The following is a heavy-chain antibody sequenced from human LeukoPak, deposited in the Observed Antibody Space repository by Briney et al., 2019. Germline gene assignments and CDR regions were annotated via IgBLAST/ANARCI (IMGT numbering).Heavy chain of an antibody. CDR3: ASSGRGSGFDP. J-gene: IGHJ5*02. CDR1: GGSISSYY. Sequence: SETLSLTCTVSGGSISSYYWSWIRQPPGKGLEWIGYIYYSGSTNYNPSLKSRVTISVDTSKNQFSLKLSSVTAADTAVYYCASSGRGSGFDPWGQGTLVTVSS. CDR2: IYYSGST. D-gene: IGHD3-10*01. V-gene: IGHV4-59*08.